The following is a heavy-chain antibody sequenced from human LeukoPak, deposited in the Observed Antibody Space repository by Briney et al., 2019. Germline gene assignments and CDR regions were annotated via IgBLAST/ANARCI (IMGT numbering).Heavy chain of an antibody. V-gene: IGHV3-7*01. CDR3: ARDRDCSSTSCYQDYYGMDV. CDR2: IKQDGSEK. J-gene: IGHJ6*02. D-gene: IGHD2-2*01. CDR1: GFTFSSYA. Sequence: PGGSLRLSCAASGFTFSSYAMSWVRQAPGKGLEWVANIKQDGSEKYYVDSVKGRFTISRDNAKNSLYLQMNSLRAEDTAVYYCARDRDCSSTSCYQDYYGMDVWGQGTTVTVSS.